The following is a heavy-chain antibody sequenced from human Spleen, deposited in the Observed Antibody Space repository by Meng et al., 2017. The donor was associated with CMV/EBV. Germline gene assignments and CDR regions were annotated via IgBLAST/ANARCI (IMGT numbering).Heavy chain of an antibody. CDR3: ARETIAVREYHYGMDV. D-gene: IGHD6-6*01. CDR2: INWSGNR. CDR1: GFNFDDYG. Sequence: GGSLRLSCAASGFNFDDYGMSWVRQAPGKGLEWVSGINWSGNRGYADSVKGRFTISRDNARHSLYLQMNSVRAEDTALYYCARETIAVREYHYGMDVWGQGTTVTVSS. V-gene: IGHV3-20*04. J-gene: IGHJ6*02.